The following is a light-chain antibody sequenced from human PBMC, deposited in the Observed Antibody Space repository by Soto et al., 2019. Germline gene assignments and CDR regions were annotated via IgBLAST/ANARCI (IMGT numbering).Light chain of an antibody. CDR3: QQLNSYSWT. J-gene: IGKJ1*01. V-gene: IGKV1-9*01. CDR1: QGISSY. Sequence: DIQLTQSPYCLSASVGDRVTITCRASQGISSYLAWYQQKPGKAPKLLIYAASTLQSGVPSRFSGSGSGTEFTLTISSMQPEDFATYYCQQLNSYSWTFGQGTKVDIK. CDR2: AAS.